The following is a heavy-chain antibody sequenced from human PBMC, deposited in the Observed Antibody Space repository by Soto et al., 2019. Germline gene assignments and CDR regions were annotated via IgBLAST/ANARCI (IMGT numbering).Heavy chain of an antibody. V-gene: IGHV4-4*02. D-gene: IGHD4-17*01. Sequence: QVQLQESGPGLVKPSGTLSLTCAVSGDSISRNYWWSWVRQPPGKGLEWIGEIHDSGSTNYNRPLKSRVTMSLDKSKNQFSLKLTSVTAADTAVYYCARSPPLTGPTGVGGMDVWGQGTTVTVSS. J-gene: IGHJ6*02. CDR3: ARSPPLTGPTGVGGMDV. CDR2: IHDSGST. CDR1: GDSISRNYW.